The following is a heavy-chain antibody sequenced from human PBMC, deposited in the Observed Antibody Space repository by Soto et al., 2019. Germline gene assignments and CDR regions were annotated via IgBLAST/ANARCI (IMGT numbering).Heavy chain of an antibody. V-gene: IGHV5-51*01. CDR3: ARPYYYDSSGYYYGHYFDY. D-gene: IGHD3-22*01. Sequence: GESLKISCKGSGYSFTSYWIGWVRQMPGKGLDWMGIIYPGDSDTRYSPSFQGQVTISADKSISTAYLQWSSLKASDTAMYYCARPYYYDSSGYYYGHYFDYWGQGTLVTVSS. CDR2: IYPGDSDT. CDR1: GYSFTSYW. J-gene: IGHJ4*02.